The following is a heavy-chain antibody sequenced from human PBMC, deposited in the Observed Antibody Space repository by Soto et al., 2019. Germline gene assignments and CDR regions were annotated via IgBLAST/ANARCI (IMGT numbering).Heavy chain of an antibody. J-gene: IGHJ3*01. D-gene: IGHD3-22*01. CDR3: VRGGYYSESRGNLDAAFDV. V-gene: IGHV3-11*06. CDR2: INTRSSYT. Sequence: GGSLRLSCAASGFTFSDYFMSWIRQAPGKGLEWVSFINTRSSYTNYADSVKGRFTISRDNAKKSLFLQMNSLRAEDTAVYYCVRGGYYSESRGNLDAAFDVLGQGTMVTVSS. CDR1: GFTFSDYF.